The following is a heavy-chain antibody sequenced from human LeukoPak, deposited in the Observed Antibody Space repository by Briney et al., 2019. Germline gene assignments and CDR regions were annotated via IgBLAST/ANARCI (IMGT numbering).Heavy chain of an antibody. D-gene: IGHD2-2*01. CDR1: GFSFSSYA. V-gene: IGHV3-23*01. Sequence: GGSLRLSCAASGFSFSSYAMSWVRQAPGKGLEWVSSLNGRGAATFYADSVKGRFTTSGDNSENKLFLQMNSLRVDDTALYYCAKDIRYEDYAFDIWGQGTMVTVSS. J-gene: IGHJ3*02. CDR2: LNGRGAAT. CDR3: AKDIRYEDYAFDI.